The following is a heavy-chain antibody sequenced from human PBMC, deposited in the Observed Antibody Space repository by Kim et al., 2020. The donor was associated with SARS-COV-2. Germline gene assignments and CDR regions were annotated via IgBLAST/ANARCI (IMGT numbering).Heavy chain of an antibody. CDR3: ARVLAVTTSYYMDV. V-gene: IGHV4-59*01. D-gene: IGHD4-17*01. J-gene: IGHJ6*03. Sequence: IPSRKSRVTISVDTAKNQFSLKRSSVTAADTAVYYCARVLAVTTSYYMDVWGKGTTVTVSS.